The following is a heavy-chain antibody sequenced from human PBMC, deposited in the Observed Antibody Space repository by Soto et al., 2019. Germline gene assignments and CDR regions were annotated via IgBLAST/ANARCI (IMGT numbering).Heavy chain of an antibody. CDR1: GGSISSYY. D-gene: IGHD3-10*01. CDR2: IYTSGST. J-gene: IGHJ6*02. V-gene: IGHV4-4*07. CDR3: ARMVRGVNYYYYYGMDV. Sequence: SETLSLTCTVSGGSISSYYWSWIRQPAGKGLEWIGRIYTSGSTNYNPSLKSRVTMSVDTSKNQSSLKLSSVTAADTAVYYCARMVRGVNYYYYYGMDVWGQGTTVTVSS.